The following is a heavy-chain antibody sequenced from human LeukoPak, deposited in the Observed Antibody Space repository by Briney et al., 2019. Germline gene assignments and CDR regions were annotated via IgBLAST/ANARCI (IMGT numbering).Heavy chain of an antibody. J-gene: IGHJ4*02. V-gene: IGHV1-18*01. CDR3: ARALLWFGEPSHIDY. D-gene: IGHD3-10*01. Sequence: ASVKLSCKACGYTFTSYGISWVRQAPGQGLEWMGWITAYNDNTNYAQKLQGRVTMTTDTSTSTAYMELRSLRSDDTAVYYCARALLWFGEPSHIDYWGQGTLVTASS. CDR1: GYTFTSYG. CDR2: ITAYNDNT.